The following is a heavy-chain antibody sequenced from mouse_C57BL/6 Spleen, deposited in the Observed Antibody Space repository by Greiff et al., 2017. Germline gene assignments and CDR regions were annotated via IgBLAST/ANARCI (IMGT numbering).Heavy chain of an antibody. CDR2: ISDGGSCT. V-gene: IGHV5-4*01. Sequence: EVKLVESGGGLVKPGGSLKLSCAASGFTFSSYAMSWVRQTPEKRLEWVATISDGGSCTCYTDNVKGRFTISRDNANNNLYLQMSQLKSEDAAMYYSARDFYYDYLDYWGQGTTLTVSS. J-gene: IGHJ2*01. CDR3: ARDFYYDYLDY. CDR1: GFTFSSYA. D-gene: IGHD2-4*01.